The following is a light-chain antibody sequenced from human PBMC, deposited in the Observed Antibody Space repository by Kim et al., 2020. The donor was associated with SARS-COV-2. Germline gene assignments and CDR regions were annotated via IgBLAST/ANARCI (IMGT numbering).Light chain of an antibody. CDR2: AND. V-gene: IGLV1-44*01. CDR1: NSNIGADT. CDR3: ATWDDSLNAWV. Sequence: GQRVTVACSGGNSNIGADTVSWYQQFPGTAPTLLIYANDRRPSGVPDRFSVSQSGTSASLAIIGLQSEDEADYYCATWDDSLNAWVFGGGTKLTVL. J-gene: IGLJ3*02.